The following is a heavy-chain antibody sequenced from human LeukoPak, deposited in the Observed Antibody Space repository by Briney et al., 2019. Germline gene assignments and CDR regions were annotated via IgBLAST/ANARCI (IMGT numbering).Heavy chain of an antibody. J-gene: IGHJ4*02. V-gene: IGHV3-43D*03. CDR3: AKGRATHLFGYFDY. CDR1: GFTFDDYA. Sequence: PGGSLRLSCAASGFTFDDYAMHWVRQAPGKGLEWVSLISWDGGSTYYADSVKGRFTISRDNSKNSLYLQMNSLRAEDTALYYCAKGRATHLFGYFDYWGQGTLVTVSS. CDR2: ISWDGGST. D-gene: IGHD1-26*01.